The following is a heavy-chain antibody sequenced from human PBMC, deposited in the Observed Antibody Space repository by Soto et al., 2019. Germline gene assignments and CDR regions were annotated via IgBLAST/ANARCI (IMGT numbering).Heavy chain of an antibody. Sequence: ASVKVSCKASGYTFTNYYIHWVRQAPGQGPEWMGIINPSDGRTTYTQKFQGRVTMIRDTSTSTVYMELSSLTSEDTAVYYCARASGYVSGWYHDYWGQGTRVIVSS. CDR3: ARASGYVSGWYHDY. CDR2: INPSDGRT. D-gene: IGHD6-19*01. V-gene: IGHV1-46*01. CDR1: GYTFTNYY. J-gene: IGHJ4*02.